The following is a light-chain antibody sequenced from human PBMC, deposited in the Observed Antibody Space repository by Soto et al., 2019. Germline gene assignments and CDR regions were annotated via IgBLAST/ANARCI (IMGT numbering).Light chain of an antibody. CDR3: QHCNSYSEA. V-gene: IGKV1-5*03. CDR1: QGIRRW. J-gene: IGKJ1*01. CDR2: QAS. Sequence: DIQMTQSPSSVSASVGDRVTITFRASQGIRRWLAWYQQKPGKAPKVLIYQASTLKSGVPSRFRGSGSGTESTLTISSLQPDDVETYYCQHCNSYSEAFGQGTKVDIK.